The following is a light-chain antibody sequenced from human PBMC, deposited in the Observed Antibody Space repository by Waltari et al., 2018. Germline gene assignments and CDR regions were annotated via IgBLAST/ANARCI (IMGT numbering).Light chain of an antibody. CDR2: GAS. V-gene: IGKV3-15*01. CDR3: QHYNNWPR. Sequence: EIVMTQSTATLSVSPGERDTISCRDSQSVSSNLAWYQQKPGQAPRLLIYGASTRATGIPARCSGSWSGTEFTLTISSIQSEDFAVYYCQHYNNWPRFGQGTKLEIK. J-gene: IGKJ2*03. CDR1: QSVSSN.